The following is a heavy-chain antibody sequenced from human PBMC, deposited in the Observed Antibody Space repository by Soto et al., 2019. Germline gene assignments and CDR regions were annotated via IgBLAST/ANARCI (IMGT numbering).Heavy chain of an antibody. D-gene: IGHD1-26*01. CDR1: GYSFTSYW. V-gene: IGHV5-51*01. J-gene: IGHJ3*02. CDR2: IYPGDSDT. CDR3: SSPFPVERELLAWDFDI. Sequence: PGESLKISCKGSGYSFTSYWIGWVRQMPGKGLEWMGIIYPGDSDTRYSPSFQGQVTISADKSISTAYLQWSSLKASDTAMYYCSSPFPVERELLAWDFDIWGQGTMVTV.